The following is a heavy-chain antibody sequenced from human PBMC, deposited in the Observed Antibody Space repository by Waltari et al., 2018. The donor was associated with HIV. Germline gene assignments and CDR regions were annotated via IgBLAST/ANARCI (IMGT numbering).Heavy chain of an antibody. J-gene: IGHJ5*01. CDR1: GPSISSRRYY. Sequence: QLLLQESGPGLVRPSETLSLTCTVTGPSISSRRYYWGWVRQPPGKGLEWIVSTMYSGSTYNNPSLKSLFAISVDTSRNQFSLNLTSVTAADTALYYCARHDGTSYYFGSDMNPRPFSFWFASWGQGILVTVSS. V-gene: IGHV4-39*01. D-gene: IGHD3-10*01. CDR2: TMYSGST. CDR3: ARHDGTSYYFGSDMNPRPFSFWFAS.